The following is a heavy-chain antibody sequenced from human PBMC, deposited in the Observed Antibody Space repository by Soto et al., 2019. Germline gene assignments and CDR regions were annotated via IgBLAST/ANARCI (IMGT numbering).Heavy chain of an antibody. CDR2: IKQDGSEK. Sequence: GGSLRLSCAASGFTFSSSWMTWVRQAPGKGLGWVANIKQDGSEKYYVDSVKGRFTISRDNAKNSLYLQMNSLRVEDTAVYYCARDAYYYAVDVWGPGTTVTVSS. CDR1: GFTFSSSW. J-gene: IGHJ6*02. V-gene: IGHV3-7*01. CDR3: ARDAYYYAVDV.